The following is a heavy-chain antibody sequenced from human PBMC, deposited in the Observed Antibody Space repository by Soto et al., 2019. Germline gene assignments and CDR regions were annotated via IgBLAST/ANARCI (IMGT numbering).Heavy chain of an antibody. J-gene: IGHJ4*02. CDR2: MYSVGST. D-gene: IGHD3-3*01. CDR3: ARSVYCCVFDS. CDR1: GFNVSSNY. V-gene: IGHV3-53*04. Sequence: EVQLVESGGGLVQPGGSLRLSCAASGFNVSSNYMSWVRQAPGKGPEWVSIMYSVGSTYYADSVKGRFTISRHSSKNTLYLQMNSLRAEDTAVYYCARSVYCCVFDSWGQGTQVTVSS.